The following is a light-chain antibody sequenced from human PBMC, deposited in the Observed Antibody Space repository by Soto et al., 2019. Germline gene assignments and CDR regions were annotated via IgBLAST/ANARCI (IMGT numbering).Light chain of an antibody. Sequence: EIVLTQSPGTLSLSPGEGATLSCRASQSVTSCYLAWYQQKPGQAPRLLIYGASSRATGIPDRFSGSGSGTDFTLTISRLEPEDFAVYYCQQYGSSITFGQGTRLEIK. CDR3: QQYGSSIT. J-gene: IGKJ5*01. V-gene: IGKV3-20*01. CDR2: GAS. CDR1: QSVTSCY.